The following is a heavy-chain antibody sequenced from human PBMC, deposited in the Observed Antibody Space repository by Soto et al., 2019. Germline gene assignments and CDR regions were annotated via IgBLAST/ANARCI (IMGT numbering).Heavy chain of an antibody. Sequence: SGPTLVNTTPTLTLTCTFSGFSLSTSGMCVSWIRQPPGKALEWLALIDWDDDKYYSTSLKTRLTISKDTSKNQVVLTMTNMDPVDTATYYCARIVSYYDSSGYSSAPDYWGQGTLVTVSS. CDR3: ARIVSYYDSSGYSSAPDY. J-gene: IGHJ4*02. D-gene: IGHD3-22*01. V-gene: IGHV2-70*01. CDR2: IDWDDDK. CDR1: GFSLSTSGMC.